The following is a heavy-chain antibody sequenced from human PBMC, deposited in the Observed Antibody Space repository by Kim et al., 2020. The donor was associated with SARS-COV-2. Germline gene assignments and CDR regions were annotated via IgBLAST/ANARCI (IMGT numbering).Heavy chain of an antibody. V-gene: IGHV1-2*02. Sequence: QVQLVQSGAEVKKPGASVKVSCKASGYTFTGYYMHWVRQAPGQGLEWMGWINPNSGGTNYAQKFQGRVTMTRETSISTAYMELSRLRSDDTAVYYCARITRTAYGADDAFDIWGQGTMVTVSS. D-gene: IGHD4-17*01. CDR3: ARITRTAYGADDAFDI. CDR2: INPNSGGT. J-gene: IGHJ3*02. CDR1: GYTFTGYY.